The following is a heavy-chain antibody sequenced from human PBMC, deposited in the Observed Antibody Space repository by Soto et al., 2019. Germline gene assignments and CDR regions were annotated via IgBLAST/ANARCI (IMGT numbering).Heavy chain of an antibody. J-gene: IGHJ4*02. CDR1: GDSVSSISAA. CDR3: AGARSTWGSTWYFDY. V-gene: IGHV6-1*01. CDR2: TYYRSKWYN. D-gene: IGHD6-13*01. Sequence: SQTLSLTCAISGDSVSSISAAWNWIRQSPSRGLEWLGRTYYRSKWYNDYAVSVKSRITINPDTSKNQFSLQLNSVTPEDTAVYYCAGARSTWGSTWYFDYWAQGTLVTVSS.